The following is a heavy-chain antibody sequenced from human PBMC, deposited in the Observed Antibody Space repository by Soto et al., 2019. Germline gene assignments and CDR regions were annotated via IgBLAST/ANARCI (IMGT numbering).Heavy chain of an antibody. D-gene: IGHD6-19*01. CDR2: IYYTGST. CDR1: GGSISSYY. V-gene: IGHV4-59*01. Sequence: QVQLQESGPGPVEPSETLSLTCTVSGGSISSYYWSWIRQPPGKVLECIGYIYYTGSTNYNPSLKSRVTISVDTSKNQFSLRLTSVTAADTAVYYCARSFLYSSGSLDSWGQGTLVTVSS. CDR3: ARSFLYSSGSLDS. J-gene: IGHJ4*02.